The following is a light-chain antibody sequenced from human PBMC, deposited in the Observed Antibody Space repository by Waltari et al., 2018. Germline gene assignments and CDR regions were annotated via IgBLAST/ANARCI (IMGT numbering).Light chain of an antibody. Sequence: EIVLTHSPGPLSVSPGQKAPLSCRASQSVSSNLAWYQQTPGQSPRLLIYGASTRATGIPARFSGSGSGTDFTLTISSLQSEDFAVYYCQHSDTFGQGTKLEIK. J-gene: IGKJ2*01. V-gene: IGKV3-15*01. CDR2: GAS. CDR1: QSVSSN. CDR3: QHSDT.